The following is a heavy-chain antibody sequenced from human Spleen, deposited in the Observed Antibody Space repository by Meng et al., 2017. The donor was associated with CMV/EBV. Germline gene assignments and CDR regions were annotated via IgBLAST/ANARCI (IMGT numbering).Heavy chain of an antibody. CDR2: FYYSTNT. CDR1: GGPIRSSSYY. V-gene: IGHV4-39*07. Sequence: SETLSLTCTVPGGPIRSSSYYWGWIRQPPGKGMEWIGNFYYSTNTYYTPSRRSRVTISVDTSKNQFSLKLSSVTAADTAVYYCVKVAGNSLYGMAVWGQGTTVTVSS. D-gene: IGHD4-23*01. J-gene: IGHJ6*02. CDR3: VKVAGNSLYGMAV.